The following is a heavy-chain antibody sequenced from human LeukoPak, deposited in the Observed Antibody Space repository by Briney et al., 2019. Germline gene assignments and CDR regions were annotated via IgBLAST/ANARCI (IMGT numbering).Heavy chain of an antibody. CDR1: GGSISSYY. D-gene: IGHD3-22*01. Sequence: PSETLSLTCTVSGGSISSYYWSWIRQPPGKGLEWIGYIYYSGSTNYNPSLKSRVTISVDTSKNQFSLKLSSVTAADTAVYYCARHPSRYYYDSSGSGNWFDPWGQGTLVTVSS. J-gene: IGHJ5*02. CDR3: ARHPSRYYYDSSGSGNWFDP. CDR2: IYYSGST. V-gene: IGHV4-59*08.